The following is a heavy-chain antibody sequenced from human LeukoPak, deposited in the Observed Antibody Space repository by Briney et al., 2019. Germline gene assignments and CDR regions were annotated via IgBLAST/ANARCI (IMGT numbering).Heavy chain of an antibody. J-gene: IGHJ4*02. V-gene: IGHV3-64D*06. Sequence: PGGSLRLSCSASGFTFSNYAMHWVRQAPGKGLEHVSAISSNGGSTYYADSVTGRFTVSRDNSKNTLYLHMSSLRAEDTAVYYCVKHFDYWGQGTLVTVSS. CDR2: ISSNGGST. CDR1: GFTFSNYA. CDR3: VKHFDY.